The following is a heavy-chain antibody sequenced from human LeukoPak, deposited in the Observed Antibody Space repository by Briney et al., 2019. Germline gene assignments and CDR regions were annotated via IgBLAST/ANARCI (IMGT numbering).Heavy chain of an antibody. D-gene: IGHD6-19*01. CDR2: IGYDGSNQ. CDR1: GFTFSNYG. J-gene: IGHJ4*02. Sequence: GGSLRLSCAASGFTFSNYGMHWVRQGPGKGLEWVAVIGYDGSNQYYADSVKGRFTISRDNSRNTVHLQMNSLRAEDTAMHYCAKEYNSGYSDYWGQGTLVTVSS. CDR3: AKEYNSGYSDY. V-gene: IGHV3-30*18.